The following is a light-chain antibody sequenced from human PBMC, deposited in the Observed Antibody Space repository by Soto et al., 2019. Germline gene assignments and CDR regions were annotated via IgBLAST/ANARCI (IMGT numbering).Light chain of an antibody. Sequence: DIQMTQSPSTLSGSVIDRVTITFRASQTISSWLAWYQQKPGKAPKLLIYDASSLKSGVPARFSGSGSGTEFTLTISSLQPDDFATYYCQQYNSYPLTFGGGTKVDIK. CDR1: QTISSW. CDR2: DAS. J-gene: IGKJ4*01. V-gene: IGKV1-5*01. CDR3: QQYNSYPLT.